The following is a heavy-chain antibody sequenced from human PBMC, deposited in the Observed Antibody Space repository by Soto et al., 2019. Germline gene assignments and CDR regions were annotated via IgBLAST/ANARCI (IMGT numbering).Heavy chain of an antibody. Sequence: GGSLRLSCTASGFTFGDYAMSWFRQAPGKRLEWVGFIRSKAYGGTTEYAASVKGRFTISRDDSKSIAYLQMNSLKTEDTAVYYCTRARPRIAAAGDDYWGQGTLVTVSS. CDR1: GFTFGDYA. CDR2: IRSKAYGGTT. J-gene: IGHJ4*02. V-gene: IGHV3-49*03. CDR3: TRARPRIAAAGDDY. D-gene: IGHD6-13*01.